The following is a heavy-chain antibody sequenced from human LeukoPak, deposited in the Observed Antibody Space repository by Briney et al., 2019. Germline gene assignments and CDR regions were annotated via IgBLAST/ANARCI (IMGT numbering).Heavy chain of an antibody. Sequence: HPGGSLRLSCAASGFTFSSYAMTWVRQAPGKGLEWVSAISGSGGSTYYADSVKGRFTISRDNSKNTLYLQMNSLRAEDTAVYYCANGPESGPGTKSPDYWGQGTLVTVSS. CDR3: ANGPESGPGTKSPDY. V-gene: IGHV3-23*01. CDR2: ISGSGGST. D-gene: IGHD3-10*01. J-gene: IGHJ4*02. CDR1: GFTFSSYA.